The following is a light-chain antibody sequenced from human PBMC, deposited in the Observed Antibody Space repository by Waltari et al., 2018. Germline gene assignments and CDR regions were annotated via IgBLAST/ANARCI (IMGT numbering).Light chain of an antibody. Sequence: EIVLTQSPGTLSLSPGERATVSCRASPSISKYLAWYRLKPGQAPRLLIYDASKRATGIPDRFSASGSGKDFSLTISRLEPEDFAVYYCQHYVRLPVTFGQGTKVEIK. CDR3: QHYVRLPVT. J-gene: IGKJ1*01. CDR1: PSISKY. CDR2: DAS. V-gene: IGKV3-20*01.